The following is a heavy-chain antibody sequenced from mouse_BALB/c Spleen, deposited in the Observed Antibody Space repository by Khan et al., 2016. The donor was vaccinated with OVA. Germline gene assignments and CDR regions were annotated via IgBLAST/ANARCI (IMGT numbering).Heavy chain of an antibody. D-gene: IGHD1-1*01. CDR1: GYTFTSYY. V-gene: IGHV1S81*02. J-gene: IGHJ3*01. Sequence: QVQLQQSGAELVKPAASVKLSCKASGYTFTSYYMYWVKQRPGQGLEWIGDINPSNGNTYFNEKFKNTATLTVDKSSSTTYMQLSSLPSEDSAVYHIIVREYEGFASWGQGTLVTVSA. CDR3: IVREYEGFAS. CDR2: INPSNGNT.